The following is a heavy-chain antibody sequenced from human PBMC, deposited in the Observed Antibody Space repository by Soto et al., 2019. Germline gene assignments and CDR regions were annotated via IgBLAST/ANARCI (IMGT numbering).Heavy chain of an antibody. D-gene: IGHD3-3*01. CDR3: ATRRLEWLPETGYYFDY. CDR2: FDPEDGET. CDR1: GYTLNELS. V-gene: IGHV1-24*01. Sequence: ASVKVSCTVSGYTLNELSMHWVRQAPGKGLEWMGGFDPEDGETIYAQKFQGRVTMTEDTSTDTAYMELSSLRSEDTAVYYCATRRLEWLPETGYYFDYWGQGTLVTVSS. J-gene: IGHJ4*02.